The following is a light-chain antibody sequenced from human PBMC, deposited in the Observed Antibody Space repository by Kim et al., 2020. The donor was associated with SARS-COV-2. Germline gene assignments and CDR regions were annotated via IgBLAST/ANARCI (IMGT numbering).Light chain of an antibody. CDR3: QVSEV. CDR2: YDT. J-gene: IGLJ3*02. Sequence: PPSVSGAQGKTGELTCGGNNVGSKSFHWYQQKVGQAPVLVIHYDTDRPSWIPERFSASNSGNTDTLAISTVEAGDEADYYCQVSEVFGGGTQLTVL. V-gene: IGLV3-21*01. CDR1: NVGSKS.